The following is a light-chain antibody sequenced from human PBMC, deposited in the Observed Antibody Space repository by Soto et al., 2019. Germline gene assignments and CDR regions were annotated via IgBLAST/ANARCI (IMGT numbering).Light chain of an antibody. CDR3: QQYATSPLT. V-gene: IGKV3-20*01. Sequence: EIVLTQSPGTLSLSPGERATLSCRASQTVGRDYLAWYQQKPGQAPRLLIYHASNRATGIPDRFSGSGSGTDFILTISRLEPEDFADFYCQQYATSPLTFGGGTKVEIK. CDR2: HAS. J-gene: IGKJ4*01. CDR1: QTVGRDY.